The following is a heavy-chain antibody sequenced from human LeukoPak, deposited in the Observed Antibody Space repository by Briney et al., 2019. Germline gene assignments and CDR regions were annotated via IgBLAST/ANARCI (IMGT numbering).Heavy chain of an antibody. CDR1: GGSISSSSYY. V-gene: IGHV4-61*05. J-gene: IGHJ4*02. D-gene: IGHD3-10*01. CDR3: ARSYYGNDQYYFDY. CDR2: IYYSGST. Sequence: SETLSLTCTVSGGSISSSSYYWGWIRQPPGKGLEWIGYIYYSGSTNYNPSLKSRVTISVDTSKNQFSLKLSSVTAADTAVYYCARSYYGNDQYYFDYWGQGTLVTVSS.